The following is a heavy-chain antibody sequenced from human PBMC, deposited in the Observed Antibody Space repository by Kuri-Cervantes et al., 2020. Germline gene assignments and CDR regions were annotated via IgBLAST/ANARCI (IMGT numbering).Heavy chain of an antibody. V-gene: IGHV3-30-3*01. Sequence: GESLKISCAASGFTFSSYAMHWVRQAPGKGLEWVAVISYDGSNKYYADSVKGRFTISRDNSKNTLYLQMNSLRAEDTAVYYCARGSPQLERRYYYYGMDVWGQGTTVTVSS. CDR2: ISYDGSNK. CDR1: GFTFSSYA. J-gene: IGHJ6*02. D-gene: IGHD1-1*01. CDR3: ARGSPQLERRYYYYGMDV.